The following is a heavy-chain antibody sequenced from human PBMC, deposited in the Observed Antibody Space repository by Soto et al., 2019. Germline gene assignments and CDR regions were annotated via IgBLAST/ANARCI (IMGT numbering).Heavy chain of an antibody. V-gene: IGHV3-11*06. CDR3: ARDRGITGTTYFDY. CDR1: GFTFSDYY. CDR2: ISSSSSYT. Sequence: GGSLRLSCAASGFTFSDYYMSWIRQAPGKGLEWVSYISSSSSYTNYADSEKGRFTISRDNAKNSLYLQMNSLRAEDTAVYYCARDRGITGTTYFDYWGQGTLVTVSS. J-gene: IGHJ4*02. D-gene: IGHD1-7*01.